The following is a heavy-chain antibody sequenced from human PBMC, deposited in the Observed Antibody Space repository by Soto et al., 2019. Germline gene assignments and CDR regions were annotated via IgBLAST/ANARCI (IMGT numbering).Heavy chain of an antibody. Sequence: QITLNESGPMQVXPRQTLTLTXTXXGFSLTTSGVGVGWIRQSPGKAPEWLALIYWDDDKRYSPSLKSRLTITKDTSKNQVVLTMADLDPADTGTYYCAHRVLRTVFGLVTTTAIYFDFWGQGTPVAVSS. CDR1: GFSLTTSGVG. D-gene: IGHD3-3*01. V-gene: IGHV2-5*02. CDR2: IYWDDDK. CDR3: AHRVLRTVFGLVTTTAIYFDF. J-gene: IGHJ4*02.